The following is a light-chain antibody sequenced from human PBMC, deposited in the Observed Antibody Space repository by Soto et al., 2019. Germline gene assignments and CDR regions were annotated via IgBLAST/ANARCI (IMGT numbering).Light chain of an antibody. V-gene: IGKV3-15*01. Sequence: EIVMTQSPATLSVSPGERSTLSCRASQSVNTNVAWYQQKPGQVPRLLIYGASTRATGFPARFSGGGSGTEFTLTISSLQSEDFAVYYCQQYNIWWTFGQGTKVDIK. J-gene: IGKJ1*01. CDR2: GAS. CDR1: QSVNTN. CDR3: QQYNIWWT.